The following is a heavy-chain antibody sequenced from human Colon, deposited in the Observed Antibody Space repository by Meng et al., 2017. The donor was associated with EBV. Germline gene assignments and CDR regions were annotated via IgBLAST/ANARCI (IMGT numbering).Heavy chain of an antibody. V-gene: IGHV4-4*02. Sequence: QVQLQESGPALVEPSGTLSPTCAVPGASISSNNWWSWVRQPPGKGLEWIGEIYHGGNTNYNPSLKSRVTISVDRSNDQFSLSLSSVTAADTAVYYCARGNAYNAPSFDYWGQGTLVTVSS. D-gene: IGHD5-24*01. CDR2: IYHGGNT. CDR3: ARGNAYNAPSFDY. J-gene: IGHJ4*02. CDR1: GASISSNNW.